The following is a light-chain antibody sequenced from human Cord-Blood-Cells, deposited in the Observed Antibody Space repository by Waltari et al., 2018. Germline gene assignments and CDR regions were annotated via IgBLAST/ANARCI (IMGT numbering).Light chain of an antibody. CDR2: GAS. J-gene: IGKJ2*01. V-gene: IGKV3D-15*01. Sequence: EIVMTQSPATLSVSPGERATLSCRASQSVSSNLAWYQQKPGQAPRLLISGASTRATGIPARFSGSESVTEFTLTISSLQSEDFAVYYCQQYNNWPYTFGQGTKLEIK. CDR3: QQYNNWPYT. CDR1: QSVSSN.